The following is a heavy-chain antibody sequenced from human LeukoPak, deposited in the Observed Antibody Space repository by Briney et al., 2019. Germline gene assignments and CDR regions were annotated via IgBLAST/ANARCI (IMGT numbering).Heavy chain of an antibody. D-gene: IGHD2-2*01. CDR3: ARDSVCSSTSCPAGYFDY. J-gene: IGHJ4*02. CDR1: GGSMSSYY. V-gene: IGHV4-59*01. Sequence: PSETLSLTCTVSGGSMSSYYWSWIRQPPGKGLEWIGYIYYSGSTNYNPSLKSRVTISVDTSKNQFSLKLSSVAAADTAVYYCARDSVCSSTSCPAGYFDYWGQGTLVTVSS. CDR2: IYYSGST.